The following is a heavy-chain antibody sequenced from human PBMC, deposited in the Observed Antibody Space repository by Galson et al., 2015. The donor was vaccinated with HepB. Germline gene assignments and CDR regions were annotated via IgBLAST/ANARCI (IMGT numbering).Heavy chain of an antibody. CDR3: ARDGSSSFFYYYGMDV. Sequence: SVKLSCKASGYTFTSYAMNWVRQAPGQGLEWMGWINTNTGNPTYAQGFTGRFVFSLDTSISTAYLQISSLKAEDTAVYYCARDGSSSFFYYYGMDVWGQGTTVTVSS. CDR2: INTNTGNP. J-gene: IGHJ6*02. D-gene: IGHD6-13*01. CDR1: GYTFTSYA. V-gene: IGHV7-4-1*02.